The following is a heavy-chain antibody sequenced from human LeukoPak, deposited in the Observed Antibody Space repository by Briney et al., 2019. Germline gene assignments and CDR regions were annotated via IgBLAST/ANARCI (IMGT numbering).Heavy chain of an antibody. V-gene: IGHV3-33*06. D-gene: IGHD4-17*01. CDR3: AKFRGYGDYAPYYFDY. CDR1: GFTFSSYG. Sequence: GGSLRLSCAASGFTFSSYGMHWVRQAPGKGLEWVAVIWYDGSNKYYADSVRGRFTISRDNSKNTLYLQMNSLRAEDTAVYYCAKFRGYGDYAPYYFDYWGQGTLVTVSS. J-gene: IGHJ4*02. CDR2: IWYDGSNK.